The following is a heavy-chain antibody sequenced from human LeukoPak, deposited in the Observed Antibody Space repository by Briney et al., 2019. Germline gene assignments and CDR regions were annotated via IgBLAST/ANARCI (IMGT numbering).Heavy chain of an antibody. Sequence: ASVKVSCKASGYTFTSYDINWVRQATGQGLEWMGWMNPNSGNTGYAQKFQGRVTITRDTSTSTVCMELSSLRSEDTAVYYCARGQKYYYDSSGYYRGEYWFDPWGQGTLVTVSS. CDR2: MNPNSGNT. CDR1: GYTFTSYD. CDR3: ARGQKYYYDSSGYYRGEYWFDP. D-gene: IGHD3-22*01. V-gene: IGHV1-8*03. J-gene: IGHJ5*02.